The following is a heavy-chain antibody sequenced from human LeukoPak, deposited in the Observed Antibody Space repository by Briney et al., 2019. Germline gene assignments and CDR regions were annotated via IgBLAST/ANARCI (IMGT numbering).Heavy chain of an antibody. D-gene: IGHD2-15*01. V-gene: IGHV3-21*01. CDR3: ARDWGYCSGGSCYH. Sequence: GGSLRLSCAASGFTFSSYSMNWVRQAPGKGLEWVSSISSSSSYIYYADSVKGRFTISRDNTKNSLYLQMNSLRAEDTAVYNCARDWGYCSGGSCYHWGQGTMVTVSS. CDR2: ISSSSSYI. CDR1: GFTFSSYS. J-gene: IGHJ3*01.